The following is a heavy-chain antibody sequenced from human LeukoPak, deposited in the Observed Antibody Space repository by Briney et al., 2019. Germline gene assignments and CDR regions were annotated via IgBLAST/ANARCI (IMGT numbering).Heavy chain of an antibody. V-gene: IGHV3-30*02. D-gene: IGHD4-17*01. CDR3: AKVPTTVTFYYYYYGMDV. J-gene: IGHJ6*02. CDR1: GFTFSSYG. Sequence: PGGSLRLSCAASGFTFSSYGMHWVRQAPGKGLVCVAFIRYDGSNKYYADSVKGRFTISRDNSKNTLYLQMNSLRAEDTAVYYCAKVPTTVTFYYYYYGMDVWGQGTTVTVSS. CDR2: IRYDGSNK.